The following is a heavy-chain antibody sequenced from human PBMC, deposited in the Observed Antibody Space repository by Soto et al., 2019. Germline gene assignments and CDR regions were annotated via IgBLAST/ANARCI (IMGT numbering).Heavy chain of an antibody. J-gene: IGHJ3*02. CDR2: IWYDGSNK. Sequence: PGGSLRLSCAASGFPFSSYGMHWVRQAPGKGLEWVAVIWYDGSNKYYADSVKGRFTIPRDNSKNTLYLQMNSLRAEDTAVYYCARDRLGYCTNGVCYTGSDAFDIWGQGTMVTVSS. D-gene: IGHD2-8*01. CDR1: GFPFSSYG. CDR3: ARDRLGYCTNGVCYTGSDAFDI. V-gene: IGHV3-33*01.